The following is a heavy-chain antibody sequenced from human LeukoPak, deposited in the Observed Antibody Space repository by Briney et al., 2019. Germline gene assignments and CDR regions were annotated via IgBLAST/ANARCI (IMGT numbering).Heavy chain of an antibody. J-gene: IGHJ3*02. Sequence: SETLYLICTVSGGSISSGDYYWSWIRQPPGKGLEWIGYIYYSGSTYYNPSLKSRVTISVDTSKNQFSLKLSSVTAADTAVYYCARGGVVSRVFDIWGQGTMVTVSS. CDR1: GGSISSGDYY. CDR2: IYYSGST. D-gene: IGHD3-3*01. CDR3: ARGGVVSRVFDI. V-gene: IGHV4-30-4*01.